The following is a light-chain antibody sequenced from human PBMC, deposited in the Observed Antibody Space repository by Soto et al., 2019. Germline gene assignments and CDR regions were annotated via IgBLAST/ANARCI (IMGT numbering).Light chain of an antibody. CDR1: SSDVGGYNY. CDR2: EVS. V-gene: IGLV2-14*01. Sequence: QSALTQPASVSGSPGQSITISCTGTSSDVGGYNYVSWYQQHPGRAPKLVISEVSDRPSGVSNRFSGSKSGNTASLTISGLQAEDEAHYYSSSYSSSTTHYWVFGGGTKVTVL. J-gene: IGLJ3*02. CDR3: SSYSSSTTHYWV.